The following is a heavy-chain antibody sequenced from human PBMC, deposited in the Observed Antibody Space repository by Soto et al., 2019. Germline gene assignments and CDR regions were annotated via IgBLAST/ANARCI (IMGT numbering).Heavy chain of an antibody. CDR2: IYYSGST. J-gene: IGHJ6*03. D-gene: IGHD2-21*01. CDR3: ARLFKHVRYYYYMDV. V-gene: IGHV4-59*08. Sequence: SETLSLTCTVSGGSISSYYWSWIRQPPGKGLEWIGYIYYSGSTNYNPSLKSRVTISVDTSKNQFSLKLSSVTAADTAVYYCARLFKHVRYYYYMDVWGKGTTVTVSS. CDR1: GGSISSYY.